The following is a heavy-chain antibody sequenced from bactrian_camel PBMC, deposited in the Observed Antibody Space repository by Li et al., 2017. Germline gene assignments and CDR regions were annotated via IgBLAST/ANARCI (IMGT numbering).Heavy chain of an antibody. D-gene: IGHD2*01. Sequence: GGDWVQAGGSLRLSCTVSGFRFDAYPMGWIRQAPGKGLEWVSSILTEGGSVFYADSVKGRFTISRDNAKNTLYLQMDSLKSEDTALYYCATCPRDSWDFGYWGQGTQVTVS. CDR1: GFRFDAYP. V-gene: IGHV3-1*01. J-gene: IGHJ6*01. CDR2: ILTEGGSV. CDR3: ATCPRDSWDFGY.